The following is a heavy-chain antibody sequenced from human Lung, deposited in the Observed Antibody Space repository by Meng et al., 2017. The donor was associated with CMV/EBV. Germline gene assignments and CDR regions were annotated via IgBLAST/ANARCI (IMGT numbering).Heavy chain of an antibody. V-gene: IGHV3-23*01. D-gene: IGHD2-2*01. CDR3: AKDKYGGYCSSTSCYVIFDY. CDR1: GFXFSSYA. Sequence: GGSXRLXCAASGFXFSSYAMSWVRQAPGKGLEWVSAISGSGGSTYYADSVKGRFTISRDNSKNTLYLQMNSLRAEDTAVYYCAKDKYGGYCSSTSCYVIFDYWXQGTXVTVSS. J-gene: IGHJ4*02. CDR2: ISGSGGST.